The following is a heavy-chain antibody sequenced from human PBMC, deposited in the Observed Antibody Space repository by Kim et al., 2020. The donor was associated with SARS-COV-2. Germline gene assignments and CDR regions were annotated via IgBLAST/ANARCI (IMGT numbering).Heavy chain of an antibody. CDR1: GGTFSSYA. V-gene: IGHV1-69*04. D-gene: IGHD3-10*01. J-gene: IGHJ6*02. CDR2: IIPILGIA. CDR3: ASKITMVRGVITHYGMDV. Sequence: SVKVSCKASGGTFSSYAISWVRQAPGQGLEWMGRIIPILGIANYAQKFQGRVTITADKSTSTAYMELSSLRSEDTAVYYCASKITMVRGVITHYGMDVWAKGPRSPSP.